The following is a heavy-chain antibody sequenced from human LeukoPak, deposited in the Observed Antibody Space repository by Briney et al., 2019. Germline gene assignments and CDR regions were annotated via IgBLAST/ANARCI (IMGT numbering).Heavy chain of an antibody. CDR2: ISYDGSNK. CDR3: ARGSLSKIQLWFRLDY. J-gene: IGHJ4*02. CDR1: GFTFSSYA. V-gene: IGHV3-30-3*01. Sequence: GGSLRLSCAASGFTFSSYAMHWVRQAPGKGLEWVAVISYDGSNKYYADSVKGRFTISRDNPKNTLYLQMNSLRAEDTAVYYCARGSLSKIQLWFRLDYWGQGTLVTVSS. D-gene: IGHD5-18*01.